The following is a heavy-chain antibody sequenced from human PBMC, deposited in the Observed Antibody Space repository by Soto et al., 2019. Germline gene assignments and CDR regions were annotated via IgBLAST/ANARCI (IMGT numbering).Heavy chain of an antibody. Sequence: SETLSLTCAVYGGSFSGYQWTWIRQTPGKGLEWIGEINDSGNINYNPSLKSRVTILVDTAKKQISLKLSSVTAADTAVYYCARDLILWFGELSRRGGYYYYMDAWGKGTTVTVSS. V-gene: IGHV4-34*01. J-gene: IGHJ6*03. D-gene: IGHD3-10*01. CDR1: GGSFSGYQ. CDR2: INDSGNI. CDR3: ARDLILWFGELSRRGGYYYYMDA.